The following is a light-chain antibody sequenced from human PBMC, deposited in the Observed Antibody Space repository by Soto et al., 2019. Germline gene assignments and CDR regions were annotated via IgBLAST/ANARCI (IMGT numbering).Light chain of an antibody. Sequence: EIVMTQSPATLSVSPGERATLSCRASQSVSSNLAWYQQKPGQAPRLLIYGASTRATGIPARFSGSGSGTEFTLTISSLQSEDFAVFYCHQYHRGPDFGQGNKVEIK. J-gene: IGKJ2*01. CDR2: GAS. V-gene: IGKV3-15*01. CDR3: HQYHRGPD. CDR1: QSVSSN.